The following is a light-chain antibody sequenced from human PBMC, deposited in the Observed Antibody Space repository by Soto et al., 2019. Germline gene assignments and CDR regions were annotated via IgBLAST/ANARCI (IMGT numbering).Light chain of an antibody. CDR3: SSYTSSSTRV. Sequence: QSALTQPASVSGSPGQSITISCTGTSSDVGGYKYVSWYQQHPGKAPKLMIYDVSNRPSGISNRFSGSKSGNTASLTISGLQAEDEADYYCSSYTSSSTRVFGGGTKPTVL. CDR1: SSDVGGYKY. J-gene: IGLJ2*01. CDR2: DVS. V-gene: IGLV2-14*03.